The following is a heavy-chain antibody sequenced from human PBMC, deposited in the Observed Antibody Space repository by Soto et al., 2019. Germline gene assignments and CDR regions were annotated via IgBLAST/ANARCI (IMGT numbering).Heavy chain of an antibody. Sequence: SETLSLTCSVSGGSIRRNIYYWGWIRQPPGKGLEWIATVHYSGSTYYNPSLKSRVTISVDTSKNQFSLKLSSVTAADTAVYYCAREEDGESGLPDYWGQGTLVTVPQ. CDR2: VHYSGST. V-gene: IGHV4-39*07. CDR1: GGSIRRNIYY. D-gene: IGHD3-3*01. J-gene: IGHJ4*02. CDR3: AREEDGESGLPDY.